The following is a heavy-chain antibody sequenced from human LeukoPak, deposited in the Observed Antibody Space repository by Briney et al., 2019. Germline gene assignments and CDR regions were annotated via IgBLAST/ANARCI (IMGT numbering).Heavy chain of an antibody. Sequence: PGGSLRLSCAASGFTFDDYAMHWVRQAPGKGLEWVSGISWNSGSIGYADSVKGRFTISRDNAKNSLYLQMNSPRAEDTALYYCAKDTSSRWLQLAGYFDYWGQGTLVTVSS. CDR1: GFTFDDYA. D-gene: IGHD5-24*01. CDR2: ISWNSGSI. V-gene: IGHV3-9*01. CDR3: AKDTSSRWLQLAGYFDY. J-gene: IGHJ4*02.